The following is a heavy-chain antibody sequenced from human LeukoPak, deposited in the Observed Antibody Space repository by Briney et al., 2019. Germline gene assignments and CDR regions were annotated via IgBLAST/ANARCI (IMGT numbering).Heavy chain of an antibody. CDR2: IYCSGST. Sequence: SETLSLTCTVSGGSISTYYWNWIRQPPGKGLEWIGYIYCSGSTNYNPSLKSRVTISVDTSKNQFSLKLSSVTAADTAVYYCARLYSSGWYYFDYWGQGTLVTVSS. V-gene: IGHV4-59*01. J-gene: IGHJ4*02. CDR3: ARLYSSGWYYFDY. D-gene: IGHD6-19*01. CDR1: GGSISTYY.